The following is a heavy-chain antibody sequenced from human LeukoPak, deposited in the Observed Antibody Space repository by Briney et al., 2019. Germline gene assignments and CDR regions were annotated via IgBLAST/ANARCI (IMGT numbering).Heavy chain of an antibody. V-gene: IGHV1-18*01. D-gene: IGHD2-15*01. CDR2: ISAYNGNT. CDR3: ARSGGGSWRGDDAFDI. CDR1: GFTFTSFG. Sequence: ASVKVSCKASGFTFTSFGFSWVRQAPGQGLEWMGWISAYNGNTNYAQKLQGRVTMTTDTSTSTAYMELRSLRSDDTAVYYCARSGGGSWRGDDAFDIWGQGTMVTVSS. J-gene: IGHJ3*02.